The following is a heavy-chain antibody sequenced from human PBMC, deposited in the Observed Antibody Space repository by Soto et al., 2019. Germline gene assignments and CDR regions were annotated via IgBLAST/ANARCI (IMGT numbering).Heavy chain of an antibody. J-gene: IGHJ4*02. CDR1: SDSISSYH. CDR3: ARIAPASQIIDY. CDR2: ISYSGST. D-gene: IGHD6-13*01. V-gene: IGHV4-59*13. Sequence: SETLSLTCSVSSDSISSYHWRWIRQPPGRGLEWIGFISYSGSTNYNPSLKSRVSISGDSSKNQFSLKLSSVTAADTAVYYCARIAPASQIIDYWGQGTPVTVSS.